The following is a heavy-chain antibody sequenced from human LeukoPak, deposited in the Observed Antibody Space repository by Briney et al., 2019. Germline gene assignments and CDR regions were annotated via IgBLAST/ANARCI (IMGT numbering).Heavy chain of an antibody. CDR2: IYYSGGT. J-gene: IGHJ6*01. Sequence: ETLTLSCTASGGTISSYYLSWIRQPPGKGLEWVAVIYYSGGTNYAPSVKSRFTISRDNSKNKLYLQMNSLSAEDTALYYCARGHIVVVSAAIRGQYYYGMDVWGQGTKVTLSS. CDR3: ARGHIVVVSAAIRGQYYYGMDV. D-gene: IGHD2-2*02. V-gene: IGHV3-53*01. CDR1: GGTISSYY.